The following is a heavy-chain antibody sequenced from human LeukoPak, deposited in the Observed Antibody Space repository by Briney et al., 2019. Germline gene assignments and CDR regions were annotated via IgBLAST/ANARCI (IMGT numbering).Heavy chain of an antibody. CDR3: AKNRLALYYFDY. CDR2: ISGSGGST. J-gene: IGHJ4*02. CDR1: GFTFSSYA. D-gene: IGHD6-19*01. V-gene: IGHV3-23*01. Sequence: PGGSLRLSCAASGFTFSSYAMSWVRQAPGKGLEWVSAISGSGGSTYYADSVKGRFTISRDNSKSTLYLQMNSLRAEDTAVYYCAKNRLALYYFDYWGQGTLVTVSS.